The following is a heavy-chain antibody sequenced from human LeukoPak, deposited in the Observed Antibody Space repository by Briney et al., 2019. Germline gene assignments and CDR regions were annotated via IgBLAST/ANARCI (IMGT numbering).Heavy chain of an antibody. CDR3: DRGPPKTRYNSRTQYFQH. Sequence: ASVKVSCKASGYTFTSYDINWVRQATGQGLEWMGWMNPNSGNKGYEQKFQGRVTMTRNTSISTGYMEMSSLRSEDTAVYYGDRGPPKTRYNSRTQYFQHWGQGTRVTVSS. J-gene: IGHJ1*01. CDR2: MNPNSGNK. D-gene: IGHD6-13*01. CDR1: GYTFTSYD. V-gene: IGHV1-8*01.